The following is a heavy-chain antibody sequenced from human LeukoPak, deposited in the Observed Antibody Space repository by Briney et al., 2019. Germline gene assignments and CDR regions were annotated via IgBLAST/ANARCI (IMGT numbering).Heavy chain of an antibody. Sequence: SETLSLTCTVSGGSISSYYWSWIRQPPGKGLEWIGYIYYSGSTNYNPSLKSRVTISVDTSKNQFSLKLSSVTAADTAVYYRARYSYGPPLFDYWGQGTLVTVSS. V-gene: IGHV4-59*01. CDR3: ARYSYGPPLFDY. CDR2: IYYSGST. CDR1: GGSISSYY. J-gene: IGHJ4*02. D-gene: IGHD5-18*01.